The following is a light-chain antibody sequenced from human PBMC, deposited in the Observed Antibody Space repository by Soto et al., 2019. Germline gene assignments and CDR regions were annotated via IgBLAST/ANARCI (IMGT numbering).Light chain of an antibody. CDR3: CSYAPGTYDV. Sequence: QSALTQPASVSGSPGQSITISCTGTSSDVGSYNPVSWYQQHPGKAPKLMIYEGSKRPSGVSNRFSGSKSGNTASLTISGLQAEDEADYYCCSYAPGTYDVFGTGTKLTVL. CDR1: SSDVGSYNP. V-gene: IGLV2-23*01. J-gene: IGLJ1*01. CDR2: EGS.